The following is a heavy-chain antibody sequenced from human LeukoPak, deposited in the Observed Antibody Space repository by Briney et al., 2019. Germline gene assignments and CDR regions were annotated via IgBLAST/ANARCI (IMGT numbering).Heavy chain of an antibody. V-gene: IGHV1-46*01. J-gene: IGHJ4*02. D-gene: IGHD3-22*01. Sequence: GASVKVSSKASGYTFTSYYMHWVRQAPGQGLEWMGIINPSGGSTSYAQKFQGRVTMTRDTSTSTVYMELSSLRSEDTAVYYCARDLGGYYDPKYYFDYWGQGTLVTVSS. CDR1: GYTFTSYY. CDR2: INPSGGST. CDR3: ARDLGGYYDPKYYFDY.